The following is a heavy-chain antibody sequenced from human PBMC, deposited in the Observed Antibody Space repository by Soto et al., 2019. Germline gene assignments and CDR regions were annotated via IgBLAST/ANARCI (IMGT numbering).Heavy chain of an antibody. D-gene: IGHD5-12*01. Sequence: SVKVSCKASGGTFSSYAISWVRQAPGQGLEWMGGIIPIFGTANYAQKFQGRVTITADESTSTAYMELSSLRSEDTAVYYCARLSGDGYNSGYWGQGTLVTVSS. CDR1: GGTFSSYA. CDR3: ARLSGDGYNSGY. CDR2: IIPIFGTA. J-gene: IGHJ4*02. V-gene: IGHV1-69*13.